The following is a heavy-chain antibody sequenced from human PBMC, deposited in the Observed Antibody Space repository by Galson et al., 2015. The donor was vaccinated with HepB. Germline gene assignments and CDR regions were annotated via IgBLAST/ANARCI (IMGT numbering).Heavy chain of an antibody. Sequence: SLRLSCAASGFTFDDYAMHWVRQAPGKGLEWVSGISWNSGSIGYADSVKGRFTISRDNAKNSLYLQMNSLRAEDTALYYCARWGDAFDIWGQGTMVTVSS. CDR2: ISWNSGSI. CDR1: GFTFDDYA. V-gene: IGHV3-9*01. J-gene: IGHJ3*02. CDR3: ARWGDAFDI. D-gene: IGHD3-16*01.